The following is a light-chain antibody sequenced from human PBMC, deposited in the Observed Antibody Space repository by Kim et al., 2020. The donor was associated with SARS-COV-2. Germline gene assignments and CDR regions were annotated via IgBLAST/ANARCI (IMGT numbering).Light chain of an antibody. V-gene: IGLV3-21*04. CDR3: QVWDSSSDHSLV. CDR2: YDS. CDR1: NIGSKS. Sequence: SYELTQPPSVSVAPGKTARITCGGNNIGSKSVYWYQQKPGQAPVLVIYYDSDRPSGIPERFSGSNSGNTATLTISRVEAGDEADYYCQVWDSSSDHSLVFGGGTQLTVL. J-gene: IGLJ3*02.